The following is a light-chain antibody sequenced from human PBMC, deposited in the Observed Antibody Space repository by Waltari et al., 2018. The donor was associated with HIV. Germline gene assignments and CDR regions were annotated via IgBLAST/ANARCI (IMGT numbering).Light chain of an antibody. V-gene: IGLV1-47*01. CDR2: GNN. Sequence: QSVLTQPPSASGTPGQRVTISCSGTSYNIGSNFVSWYQQIPGQAPTLLIYGNNQPPSGVPDRFSGSKSGTSASLAISGLRSEDEAAYYCAAWDDSRVVFGGGTKLTVL. CDR3: AAWDDSRVV. J-gene: IGLJ2*01. CDR1: SYNIGSNF.